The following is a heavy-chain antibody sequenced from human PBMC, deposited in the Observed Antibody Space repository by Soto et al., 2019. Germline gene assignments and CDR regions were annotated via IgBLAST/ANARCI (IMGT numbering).Heavy chain of an antibody. CDR3: ARDRASYDFWSGYYAY. V-gene: IGHV3-7*05. D-gene: IGHD3-3*01. CDR2: IKQDGSEK. CDR1: GFTFSSYW. J-gene: IGHJ4*02. Sequence: GGSLRLSCAASGFTFSSYWMSWVRQAPAKGLEWVANIKQDGSEKYYVDSVKGRFTNSRDNAKNSLYLQMNSLRAEDTAVYYCARDRASYDFWSGYYAYWGQGTLVTVSS.